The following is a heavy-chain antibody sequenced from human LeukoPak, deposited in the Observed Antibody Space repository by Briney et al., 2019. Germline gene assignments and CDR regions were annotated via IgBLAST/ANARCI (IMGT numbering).Heavy chain of an antibody. CDR2: IYYSGST. Sequence: SETLSLTCTVSGASIRSSTDYWGWIRQPPGKGLEWIANIYYSGSTNYNPSLKSRVTISVDTSKNQFSLKLSSVTAADTAVYYCASGYSYDLFDYWGQGTLVTVSS. J-gene: IGHJ4*02. CDR3: ASGYSYDLFDY. CDR1: GASIRSSTDY. D-gene: IGHD5-18*01. V-gene: IGHV4-39*07.